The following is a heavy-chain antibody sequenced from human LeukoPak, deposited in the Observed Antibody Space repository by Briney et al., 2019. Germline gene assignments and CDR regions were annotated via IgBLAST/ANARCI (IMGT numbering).Heavy chain of an antibody. CDR3: ARDRPGVWGSYRLFQH. J-gene: IGHJ1*01. V-gene: IGHV3-30*04. Sequence: PGGSLRLSCAASGFTHNRYAMHWVRQAPGKGLECVTDISYDGSNKYYADSVKGRFTISRDNSKNTLYLQMNSLRAEDTAVYYCARDRPGVWGSYRLFQHWGQGTLVTVSS. CDR2: ISYDGSNK. D-gene: IGHD3-16*02. CDR1: GFTHNRYA.